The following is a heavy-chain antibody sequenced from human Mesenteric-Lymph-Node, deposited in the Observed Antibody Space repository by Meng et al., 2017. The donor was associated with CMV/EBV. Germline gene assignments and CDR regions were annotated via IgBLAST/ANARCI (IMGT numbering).Heavy chain of an antibody. CDR1: GFTFSSYW. Sequence: GESLKISCTASGFTFSSYWMNWVRQAPGKGLEWVANIKQDGSEKYYVDSVKGRFTISRDNAKNSLYLQMNSLRAEDTAVYYCARITMLTIGGMDVWGQGTTVTVSS. J-gene: IGHJ6*02. CDR3: ARITMLTIGGMDV. CDR2: IKQDGSEK. V-gene: IGHV3-7*01. D-gene: IGHD4/OR15-4a*01.